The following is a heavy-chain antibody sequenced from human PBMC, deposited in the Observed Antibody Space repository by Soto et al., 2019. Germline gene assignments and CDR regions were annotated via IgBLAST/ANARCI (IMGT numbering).Heavy chain of an antibody. CDR3: AKSAGSNAYYPNDY. Sequence: GGSLRLSFAASWFTISCYAITRVRQGPGKGLEWVSSISGSGISTYYADSVKGRFTISRDNSKNTLYLQMNSLRAEDAAVYYCAKSAGSNAYYPNDYWGQGTLVTVSS. CDR2: ISGSGIST. V-gene: IGHV3-23*01. CDR1: WFTISCYA. J-gene: IGHJ4*02. D-gene: IGHD3-16*01.